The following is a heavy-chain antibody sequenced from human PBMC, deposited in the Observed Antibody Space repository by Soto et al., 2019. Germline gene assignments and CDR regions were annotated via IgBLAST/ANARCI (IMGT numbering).Heavy chain of an antibody. D-gene: IGHD3-3*01. J-gene: IGHJ6*02. Sequence: PGGSLRLSCAASGFTVSSNYMSWVRQAPGKGLEWVSVIYSGGSTYYADSVKGRFTISRDNSKNTLYLQMNSLRAEDTAVYYCARDDDFYGMDVWGQGTTVTVSS. V-gene: IGHV3-53*01. CDR2: IYSGGST. CDR3: ARDDDFYGMDV. CDR1: GFTVSSNY.